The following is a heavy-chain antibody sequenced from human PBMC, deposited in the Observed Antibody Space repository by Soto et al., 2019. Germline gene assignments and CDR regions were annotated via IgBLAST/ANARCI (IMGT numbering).Heavy chain of an antibody. Sequence: SETLSLTCSVSGGSISSGDYFWSWIRQPPGKGLEWIGYTYYSGNTNYNPSLKSRATISVDTSKNQFSLKLNSVTAADTAVYYWAREVDSFDYWGQGTLVTVSS. D-gene: IGHD2-2*01. CDR3: AREVDSFDY. CDR2: TYYSGNT. J-gene: IGHJ4*02. V-gene: IGHV4-30-4*01. CDR1: GGSISSGDYF.